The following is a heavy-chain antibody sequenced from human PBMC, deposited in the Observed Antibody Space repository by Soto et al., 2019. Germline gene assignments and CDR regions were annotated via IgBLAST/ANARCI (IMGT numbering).Heavy chain of an antibody. Sequence: ASVKVSCKASGYSFTNNDVSWVREATGQGLEWMGWVNPGSGDTGYAQKFQGRVTMTRDISIATAYIELSSLRSDDPAIYYCARMHTFASLNWFEPWAQGTLVTVSS. D-gene: IGHD3-16*02. J-gene: IGHJ5*02. CDR1: GYSFTNND. CDR2: VNPGSGDT. CDR3: ARMHTFASLNWFEP. V-gene: IGHV1-8*01.